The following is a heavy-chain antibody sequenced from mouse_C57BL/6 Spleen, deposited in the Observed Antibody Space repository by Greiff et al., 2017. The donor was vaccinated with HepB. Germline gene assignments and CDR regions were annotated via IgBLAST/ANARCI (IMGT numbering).Heavy chain of an antibody. J-gene: IGHJ2*01. CDR2: ISSGGSYT. V-gene: IGHV5-6*01. CDR1: GFTFSSYG. Sequence: VQLKESGGDLVKPGGSLKLSCAASGFTFSSYGMSWVRQTPDKRLEWVATISSGGSYTYYPDSVKGRFTISRDNAKNTLYLQMSSLKSEDTAMYYCARPLTGTGDFDYWGQGTTLTVSS. D-gene: IGHD4-1*01. CDR3: ARPLTGTGDFDY.